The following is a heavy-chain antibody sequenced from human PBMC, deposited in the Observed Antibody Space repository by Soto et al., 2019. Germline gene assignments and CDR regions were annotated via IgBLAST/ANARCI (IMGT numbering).Heavy chain of an antibody. CDR1: GGSISSSDYY. V-gene: IGHV4-30-4*01. CDR2: IYYSGST. D-gene: IGHD2-15*01. Sequence: QVQLQESGPGLVKPSQTLSLTCTVSGGSISSSDYYWSWIRQPPGKGLEWIGYIYYSGSTYRNPCRERRVTISVDTTKITGSLELSTVTAADTAVYYCTRDWRSDVVVVAATDHYYYGMDVWGQGTTVTVSS. CDR3: TRDWRSDVVVVAATDHYYYGMDV. J-gene: IGHJ6*02.